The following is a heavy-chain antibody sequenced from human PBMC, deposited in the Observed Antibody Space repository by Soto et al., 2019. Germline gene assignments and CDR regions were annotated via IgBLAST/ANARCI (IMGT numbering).Heavy chain of an antibody. Sequence: ASVKVSCKASGYIFTTYAIHWVRQAPGQSLEWMGWINADNGNTYYSQKFRDRVTITRDTSASTAYLDLSSLGSEDTARYFCARLFISVSGTEYHYRMDVWGQGTTVTVSS. CDR3: ARLFISVSGTEYHYRMDV. D-gene: IGHD1-26*01. V-gene: IGHV1-3*01. J-gene: IGHJ6*02. CDR1: GYIFTTYA. CDR2: INADNGNT.